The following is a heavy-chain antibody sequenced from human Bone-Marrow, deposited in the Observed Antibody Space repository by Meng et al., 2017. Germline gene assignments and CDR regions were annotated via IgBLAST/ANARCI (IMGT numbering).Heavy chain of an antibody. CDR1: GYNFPDYY. Sequence: HVELVRSVVRVKKSAVSVKVSCKPSGYNFPDYYIHWVRRATGQGLEWMGRINPKSGDTHYAQKFQTRVTMTGDTSISTAYMEMSGLRSDDTAMYYCARDEDISAAGKLFGDYWGQGTLVTVSS. CDR3: ARDEDISAAGKLFGDY. J-gene: IGHJ4*02. V-gene: IGHV1-2*06. D-gene: IGHD6-25*01. CDR2: INPKSGDT.